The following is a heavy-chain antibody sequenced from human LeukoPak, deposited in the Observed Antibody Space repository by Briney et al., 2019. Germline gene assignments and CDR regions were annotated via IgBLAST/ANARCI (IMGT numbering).Heavy chain of an antibody. CDR3: AKDRDYGDYPSAYYYYMDV. J-gene: IGHJ6*03. CDR1: GFTFSTYG. D-gene: IGHD4-17*01. Sequence: GGSLRLSCAASGFTFSTYGIHWVRQAPGKGLEWVAFIRHDGTNKWYADSVKGRFTVSRDNSKNMLYLQMNSLRAEDTAVYHCAKDRDYGDYPSAYYYYMDVWGKGTTVTVSS. CDR2: IRHDGTNK. V-gene: IGHV3-30*02.